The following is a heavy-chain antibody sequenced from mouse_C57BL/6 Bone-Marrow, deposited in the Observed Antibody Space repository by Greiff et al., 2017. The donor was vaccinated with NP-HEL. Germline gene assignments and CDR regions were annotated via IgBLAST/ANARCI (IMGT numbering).Heavy chain of an antibody. CDR3: ARADSSGYPAWFAY. V-gene: IGHV1-26*01. CDR1: GYTFTDYY. Sequence: EVQLQQSGPELVKPGASVKISCKASGYTFTDYYMNWVKQSHGKSLPWIGDINPNNGGTSYNQKFKGKATLTVDKSSSTAYMELRSLTSEDSAVYYCARADSSGYPAWFAYWGQGTLVTVSA. CDR2: INPNNGGT. D-gene: IGHD3-2*02. J-gene: IGHJ3*01.